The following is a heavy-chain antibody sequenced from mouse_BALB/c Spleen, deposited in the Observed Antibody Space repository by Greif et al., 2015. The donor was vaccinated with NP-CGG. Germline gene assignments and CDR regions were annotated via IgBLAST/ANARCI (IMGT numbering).Heavy chain of an antibody. CDR2: ISSGGST. Sequence: EVMLVESGGGLVKPGGSLKLSCAASGFTFSSYAMSWVRQTPEKRLEWVASISSGGSTYYPDSVKGRFTISRDNARNILYLQMSSLRSEDTAMYYCARGGEPAWFAYWGQGTLVTISA. CDR3: ARGGEPAWFAY. CDR1: GFTFSSYA. V-gene: IGHV5-6-5*01. J-gene: IGHJ3*01.